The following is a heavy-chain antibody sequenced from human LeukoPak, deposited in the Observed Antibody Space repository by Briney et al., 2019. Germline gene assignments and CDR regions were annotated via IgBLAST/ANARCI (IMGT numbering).Heavy chain of an antibody. CDR1: GYTFTSYG. CDR3: ARGLAVTVFYYYYYMDV. D-gene: IGHD4-11*01. J-gene: IGHJ6*03. Sequence: ASVKVSCKASGYTFTSYGISWVRQAPGLGLEWMGWISAYNGNTNYAQKLQGRVTMTTDTSTSTAYMELRSLRSEDTAVYYCARGLAVTVFYYYYYMDVWGKGTTVTVSS. CDR2: ISAYNGNT. V-gene: IGHV1-18*01.